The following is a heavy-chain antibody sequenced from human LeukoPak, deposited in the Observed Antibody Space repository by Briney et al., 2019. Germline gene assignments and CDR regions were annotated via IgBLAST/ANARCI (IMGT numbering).Heavy chain of an antibody. Sequence: ASVKVSCTASGYTFTSYAMNWVRQAPGQGLEWMGWINTNTGNPTYAQGFTGRFVFSLDASVSTAYLQISSLKAEDTAVYYCARASYYYDSSGYYYGPWGQGTLVTVSS. D-gene: IGHD3-22*01. J-gene: IGHJ5*02. V-gene: IGHV7-4-1*02. CDR1: GYTFTSYA. CDR2: INTNTGNP. CDR3: ARASYYYDSSGYYYGP.